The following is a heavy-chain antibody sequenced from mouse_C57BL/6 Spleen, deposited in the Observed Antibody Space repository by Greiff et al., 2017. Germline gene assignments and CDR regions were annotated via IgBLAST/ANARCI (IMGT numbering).Heavy chain of an antibody. CDR2: ISDGGSYT. Sequence: DVQLQESGGGLVKPGGSLKLSCAASGFTFSSYAMSWVRQTPEKRLEWVATISDGGSYTYYPDNVKGRFTISRDNAKNNLYLQMSNLKSEYTAMYYCEREGGRDLDYWGQGTTLTVSS. CDR1: GFTFSSYA. CDR3: EREGGRDLDY. D-gene: IGHD3-3*01. V-gene: IGHV5-4*01. J-gene: IGHJ2*01.